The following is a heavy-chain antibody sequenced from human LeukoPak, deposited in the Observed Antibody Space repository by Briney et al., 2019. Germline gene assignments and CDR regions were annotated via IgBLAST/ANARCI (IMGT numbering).Heavy chain of an antibody. V-gene: IGHV4-59*08. CDR2: IYYSGGT. CDR3: ARGQSDLSYYDSSGYAFDI. Sequence: SSETLSLTCTVSGGSICSYYWSCIRQPPGKGLEWIGYIYYSGGTNYNPSLKSRVTVSVATSKNQFHLKLSCVTAADTAVYYCARGQSDLSYYDSSGYAFDIWGQGTMVTVSS. CDR1: GGSICSYY. J-gene: IGHJ3*02. D-gene: IGHD3-22*01.